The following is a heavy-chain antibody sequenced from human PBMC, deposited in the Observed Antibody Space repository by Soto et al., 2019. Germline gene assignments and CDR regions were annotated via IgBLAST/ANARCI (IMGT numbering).Heavy chain of an antibody. J-gene: IGHJ4*02. V-gene: IGHV3-11*01. CDR3: ARAWQWLDY. Sequence: PWGSLRISCASSVFTFSGYYMSWIRQAPGKGLEWVSYISSSGTIIYYADSVKGRFTISRDNAKNSLYLQMNSLRVEDTAVYYCARAWQWLDYWGQGTMVTVSS. CDR1: VFTFSGYY. D-gene: IGHD6-19*01. CDR2: ISSSGTII.